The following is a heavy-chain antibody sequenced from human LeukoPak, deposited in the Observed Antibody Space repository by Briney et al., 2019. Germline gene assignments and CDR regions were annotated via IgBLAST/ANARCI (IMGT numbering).Heavy chain of an antibody. D-gene: IGHD5-18*01. Sequence: GSLRLSCAASGFTFSSYWMSWVRQPPGKGLEWIGEINHSGSTNYNPSLTSRVTIPVDTSKNQFSLKLSSVTAADTALYYCAGGYIYGSTYYYMDVWDKGTTVTISS. CDR1: GFTFSSYW. CDR3: AGGYIYGSTYYYMDV. J-gene: IGHJ6*03. CDR2: INHSGST. V-gene: IGHV4-34*08.